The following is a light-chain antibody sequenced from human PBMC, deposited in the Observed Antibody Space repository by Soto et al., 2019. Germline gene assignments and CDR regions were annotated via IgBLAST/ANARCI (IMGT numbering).Light chain of an antibody. CDR3: CSYAGSFTSYV. CDR2: DVS. Sequence: QSVLTQTRSESGTPVQTVTITCTGTSSDIGNNNNVSWTQQRRGKDPTNIVYDVSKRTPRVTDRFSGSKSGNTASLTISGLQAQDETDYYCCSYAGSFTSYVFKTGNKVTVL. J-gene: IGLJ1*01. V-gene: IGLV2-11*01. CDR1: SSDIGNNNN.